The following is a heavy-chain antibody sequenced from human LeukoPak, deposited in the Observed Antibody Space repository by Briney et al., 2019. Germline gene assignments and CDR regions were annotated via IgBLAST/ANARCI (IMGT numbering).Heavy chain of an antibody. CDR3: AKEVHPHELVLRYPNWFDP. J-gene: IGHJ5*02. V-gene: IGHV3-23*01. Sequence: GGSLRLSCAASGFTFSSYAMSWVRQAPGKGLEWVSAISGSGGSTYYADSVKGRFTISRDNSKNTLYLQMNSLRAEDTAVYYCAKEVHPHELVLRYPNWFDPWGQGTLVTVSS. CDR1: GFTFSSYA. D-gene: IGHD3-9*01. CDR2: ISGSGGST.